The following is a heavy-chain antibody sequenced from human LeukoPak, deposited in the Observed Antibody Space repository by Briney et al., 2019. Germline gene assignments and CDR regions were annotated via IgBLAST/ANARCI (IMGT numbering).Heavy chain of an antibody. CDR2: INRDGVTR. J-gene: IGHJ4*02. V-gene: IGHV3-43*01. D-gene: IGHD1-14*01. Sequence: GGSLRLSCAASGFAFDVFSMHWVRQAPGKGLEWVSLINRDGVTRYYADSVKGRFTISRDNSRNSLYLQLNSLTIEDTALYYCAKEGYNSLWISFDHWGRGALVTVSS. CDR1: GFAFDVFS. CDR3: AKEGYNSLWISFDH.